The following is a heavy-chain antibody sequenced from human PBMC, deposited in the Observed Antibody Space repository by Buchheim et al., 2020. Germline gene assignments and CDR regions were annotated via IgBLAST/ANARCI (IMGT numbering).Heavy chain of an antibody. CDR2: IGSSGSAI. D-gene: IGHD6-19*01. J-gene: IGHJ4*02. CDR1: GFSFSSYT. CDR3: ARSRTAGTYYFDY. Sequence: EVQLVESGGGLVQPGGSLRLSCAASGFSFSSYTMNWVRQAPGKGLEWVSYIGSSGSAIYYADSVKGRFTISRDNANNSLYLQMNSLRVEDTAVYYCARSRTAGTYYFDYWGQGAL. V-gene: IGHV3-48*01.